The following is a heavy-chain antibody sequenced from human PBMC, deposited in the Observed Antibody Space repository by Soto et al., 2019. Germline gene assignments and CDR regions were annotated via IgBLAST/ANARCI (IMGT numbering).Heavy chain of an antibody. D-gene: IGHD3-22*01. CDR1: GGTFSSYA. Sequence: SVKVSCKASGGTFSSYAISWVRQAPGQGLEWMGGIIPIFGTANYAQKFQGRVTITADESTSTAYMELSSLRSEDTAVYYCARSDYYDSSGSGYAFDIWGQGTMVTVSS. V-gene: IGHV1-69*13. CDR2: IIPIFGTA. J-gene: IGHJ3*02. CDR3: ARSDYYDSSGSGYAFDI.